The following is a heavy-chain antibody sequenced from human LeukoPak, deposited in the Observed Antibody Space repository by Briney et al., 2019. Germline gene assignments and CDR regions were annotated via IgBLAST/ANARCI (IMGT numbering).Heavy chain of an antibody. Sequence: SETLSLTCTVSGGSISSDHWSWIRQPAGKGPQWIGRIYTSGSTNYNPSLKSRVTMSVDTSKNQFSLKLSSVTAADTAVYYCARDGSGYYGLFDPWGQGTLVTVSS. J-gene: IGHJ5*02. D-gene: IGHD3-22*01. CDR1: GGSISSDH. V-gene: IGHV4-4*07. CDR2: IYTSGST. CDR3: ARDGSGYYGLFDP.